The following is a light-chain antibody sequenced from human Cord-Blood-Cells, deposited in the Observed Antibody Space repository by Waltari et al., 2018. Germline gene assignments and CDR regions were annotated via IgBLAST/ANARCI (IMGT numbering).Light chain of an antibody. V-gene: IGKV1-39*01. Sequence: DMEMIQSPSALSASLGVRVRSTCRASQSISSYLNWYQQKPGKAPKPLIYAASSLQSGVPSRFRGSGSGTDFTLTISSLQPEDFATYYCKQSYSTPGTFGQGTKVEIK. J-gene: IGKJ1*01. CDR3: KQSYSTPGT. CDR1: QSISSY. CDR2: AAS.